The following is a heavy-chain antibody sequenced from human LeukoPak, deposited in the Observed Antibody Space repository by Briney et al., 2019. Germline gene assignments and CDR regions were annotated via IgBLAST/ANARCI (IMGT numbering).Heavy chain of an antibody. CDR1: GFTFSSYA. J-gene: IGHJ4*02. CDR2: ISYDGSNK. V-gene: IGHV3-30-3*01. CDR3: ARDRGPRTGFMVREAYDY. Sequence: PGRSLRLSCAASGFTFSSYAMHWVRQAPGKGLEWVAVISYDGSNKYYADSVKGRFTISRGNAKNTLYLQMSSLRAEDTAVYYCARDRGPRTGFMVREAYDYWGQGTLVTVSS. D-gene: IGHD3-10*01.